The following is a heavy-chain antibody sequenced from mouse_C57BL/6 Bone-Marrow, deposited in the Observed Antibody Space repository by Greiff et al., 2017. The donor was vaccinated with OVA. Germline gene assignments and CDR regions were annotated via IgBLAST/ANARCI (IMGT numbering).Heavy chain of an antibody. J-gene: IGHJ2*01. Sequence: VQLQQSGPELVKPGASVKISCKASGYAFSSSWMNWVKQRPGKGLEWIGRIYPGDGDTNYNGKFKGKATLTADKSSSTAYMQLSSLTSEDSAVYFCARRGRGLDYWGQGTTLTVSS. CDR2: IYPGDGDT. D-gene: IGHD3-3*01. CDR1: GYAFSSSW. CDR3: ARRGRGLDY. V-gene: IGHV1-82*01.